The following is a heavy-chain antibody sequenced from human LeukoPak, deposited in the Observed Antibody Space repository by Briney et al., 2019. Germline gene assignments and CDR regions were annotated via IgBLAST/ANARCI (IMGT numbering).Heavy chain of an antibody. D-gene: IGHD1-26*01. Sequence: PSETLSLTCTVSGGSITSGDYYWTWVRQPPGKGLEWIGSTNYSGNTYYNPSLKNRVTMSVDTPKNQFSLKVSSLTAADTAVFYCARLRVGDITGNYFDSWGQGTLVTVSS. CDR3: ARLRVGDITGNYFDS. J-gene: IGHJ4*02. CDR1: GGSITSGDYY. CDR2: TNYSGNT. V-gene: IGHV4-39*01.